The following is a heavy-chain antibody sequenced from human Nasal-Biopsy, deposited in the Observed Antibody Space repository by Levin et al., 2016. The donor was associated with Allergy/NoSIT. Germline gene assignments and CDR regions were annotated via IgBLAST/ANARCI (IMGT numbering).Heavy chain of an antibody. Sequence: GESLKISCAASGLTFANAWMAWVRQAPGKGPEWVGRIKSQVDGGTAHYAAPVRGRFTISRDDSENTAYLQMNSLETEDTGVYYCCTEGISGLRNWHYGMDVWGQGTAVTVSS. V-gene: IGHV3-15*01. CDR3: CTEGISGLRNWHYGMDV. CDR1: GLTFANAW. CDR2: IKSQVDGGTA. J-gene: IGHJ6*02. D-gene: IGHD4-17*01.